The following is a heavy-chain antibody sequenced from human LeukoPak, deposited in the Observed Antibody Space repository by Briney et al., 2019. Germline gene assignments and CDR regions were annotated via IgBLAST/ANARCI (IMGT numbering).Heavy chain of an antibody. CDR2: ISSSSSYI. Sequence: GGSLRLSCTASGFTFGDYAMSWVRQAPGKGLEWVSSISSSSSYIYYADSVKGRFTISRDNTKNTLYLQMNSLRPEDTAVYYCAKNGGKLHSYYMDVWGKGTTVTISS. CDR3: AKNGGKLHSYYMDV. CDR1: GFTFGDYA. V-gene: IGHV3-21*01. J-gene: IGHJ6*03. D-gene: IGHD4-23*01.